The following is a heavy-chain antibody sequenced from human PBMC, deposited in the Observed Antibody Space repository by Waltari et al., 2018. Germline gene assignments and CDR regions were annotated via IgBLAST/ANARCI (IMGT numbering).Heavy chain of an antibody. D-gene: IGHD4-4*01. CDR2: IYHSGST. V-gene: IGHV4-38-2*01. Sequence: QVQLQESGPGLVKPSETLSLTCAVSGYSISSGYYWGWIRQPPGKGLEWIGSIYHSGSTYYNPSLKSRVTISVDTSKNQFSLKLSSVTAADTAVYYFASMTTTYYFDYWGQGTLVTVSS. CDR1: GYSISSGYY. CDR3: ASMTTTYYFDY. J-gene: IGHJ4*02.